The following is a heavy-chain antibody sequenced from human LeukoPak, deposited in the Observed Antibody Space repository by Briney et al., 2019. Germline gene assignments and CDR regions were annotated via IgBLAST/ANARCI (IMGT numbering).Heavy chain of an antibody. CDR2: IIPIFGTA. J-gene: IGHJ5*02. Sequence: SVKVSCKASGGTFSSYAISWVRQAPGQGLEWMGGIIPIFGTANYAQKFQGRVTITTDESTSTAYMELSSLRSEDTAVYYCASTREGYDILTGYYISWFDPWGQGTLVTVSS. V-gene: IGHV1-69*05. CDR1: GGTFSSYA. D-gene: IGHD3-9*01. CDR3: ASTREGYDILTGYYISWFDP.